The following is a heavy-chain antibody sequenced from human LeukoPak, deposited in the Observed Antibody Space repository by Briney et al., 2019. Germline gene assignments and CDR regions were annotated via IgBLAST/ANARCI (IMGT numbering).Heavy chain of an antibody. CDR2: INYSGST. Sequence: PSETLSLTCTVSGGSVSSTTYFWSWMRQPPGKGLEWIASINYSGSTYYNPSLKSRVTISVDTSDNQFSLKLSSVTAADTAVYYCARYVVYGPGKYYFDYWGQGTLVTVSS. V-gene: IGHV4-39*01. CDR1: GGSVSSTTYF. D-gene: IGHD3-10*01. J-gene: IGHJ4*02. CDR3: ARYVVYGPGKYYFDY.